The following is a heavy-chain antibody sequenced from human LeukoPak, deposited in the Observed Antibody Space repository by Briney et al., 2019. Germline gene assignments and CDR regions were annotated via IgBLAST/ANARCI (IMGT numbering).Heavy chain of an antibody. CDR2: IIWNGGST. Sequence: GGSLRLSCAASGFTFDDYGMSWVRQAPGKGLEWVSGIIWNGGSTGYAESVKGRFTISRDNAQNSLYLQMNSLRDDHTALYYCARDPPRCSGGSCYAFSDYWGQGTLVTVSS. V-gene: IGHV3-20*04. D-gene: IGHD2-15*01. CDR3: ARDPPRCSGGSCYAFSDY. CDR1: GFTFDDYG. J-gene: IGHJ4*02.